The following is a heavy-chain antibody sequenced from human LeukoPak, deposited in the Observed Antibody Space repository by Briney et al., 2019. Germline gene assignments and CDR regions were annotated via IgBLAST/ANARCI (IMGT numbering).Heavy chain of an antibody. CDR2: IYYSGST. V-gene: IGHV4-59*01. Sequence: SETLSLTCTVSGGSIRSYYWSWIRQPPGKGLEWIGYIYYSGSTNYNPSLKSRVTISVDTSKNQFSLKLSSVTAADTAVYYCARDLGWLRAFDIWGQGTMVTVSS. CDR3: ARDLGWLRAFDI. D-gene: IGHD5-12*01. CDR1: GGSIRSYY. J-gene: IGHJ3*02.